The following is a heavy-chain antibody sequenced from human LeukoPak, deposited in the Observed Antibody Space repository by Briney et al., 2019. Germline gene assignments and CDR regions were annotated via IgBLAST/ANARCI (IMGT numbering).Heavy chain of an antibody. CDR2: VYYSGST. V-gene: IGHV4-59*12. CDR3: ARLGMAASYFYDSSGDKFDY. Sequence: PSETLSLTCTVSGGSISSYYWSWIRQPPGKGLEWIGYVYYSGSTNYNPSLKSRVTISVDTSKNQFSLRSSSVTVADTAVYYCARLGMAASYFYDSSGDKFDYWGQGALVTVSS. J-gene: IGHJ4*02. CDR1: GGSISSYY. D-gene: IGHD3-22*01.